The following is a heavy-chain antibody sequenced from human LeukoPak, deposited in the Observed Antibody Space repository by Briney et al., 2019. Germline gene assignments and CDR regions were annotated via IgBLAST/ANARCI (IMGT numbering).Heavy chain of an antibody. Sequence: PGGSLRLSCSASGLTFSSYAMHWVRQAPGKGLEYVSGISSNGGSTYYADSVKGRFTISRDNSKNTADLQMSSLRAEDTAVYYCARNYYDSSGYYYHDYWGQGTLVTVSS. V-gene: IGHV3-64D*09. CDR3: ARNYYDSSGYYYHDY. CDR1: GLTFSSYA. CDR2: ISSNGGST. D-gene: IGHD3-22*01. J-gene: IGHJ4*02.